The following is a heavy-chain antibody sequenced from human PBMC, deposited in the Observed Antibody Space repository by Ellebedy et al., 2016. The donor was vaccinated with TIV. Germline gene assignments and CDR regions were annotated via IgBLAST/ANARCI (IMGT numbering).Heavy chain of an antibody. CDR1: GGTFSSYA. V-gene: IGHV1-69*04. J-gene: IGHJ6*02. CDR3: ARDSGWGVVVPAWGMDV. Sequence: SVKVSCXASGGTFSSYAISWVRQAPGQGLEWMGRIIPILGIANYAQKFQGRVTITADKSTSTAYMELSSLRSEDTAVYYCARDSGWGVVVPAWGMDVWGQGTTVTVSS. D-gene: IGHD2-2*01. CDR2: IIPILGIA.